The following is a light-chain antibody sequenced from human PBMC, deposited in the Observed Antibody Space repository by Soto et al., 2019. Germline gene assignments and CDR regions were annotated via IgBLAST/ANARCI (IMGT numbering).Light chain of an antibody. V-gene: IGKV1-33*01. J-gene: IGKJ4*01. CDR2: DAS. CDR3: QQYHDYPPF. Sequence: DIPMTQSPSSLSASVVDRVTITCQASHDITNHLIWYQHKPGKAPELLIYDASNLQPGVPSRFSGSGSETYFIFTINNLQPEDIATYYCQQYHDYPPFFGGGTKVEIK. CDR1: HDITNH.